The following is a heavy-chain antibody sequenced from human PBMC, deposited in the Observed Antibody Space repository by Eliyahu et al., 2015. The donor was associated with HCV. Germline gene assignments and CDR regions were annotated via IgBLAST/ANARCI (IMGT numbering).Heavy chain of an antibody. Sequence: QVQLQQWGAGLLKPSETLSLTCAVYGXSFNNYYWSWIRQPPGKGLEWIGEINHSGSINYNPSLKSRVTISVDTSKNQFSLKLSSVTAADTAVYYCARGDLVVVVAATRYYYYSLDVWGQGTTVTVSS. V-gene: IGHV4-34*01. CDR3: ARGDLVVVVAATRYYYYSLDV. CDR2: INHSGSI. D-gene: IGHD2-15*01. CDR1: GXSFNNYY. J-gene: IGHJ6*02.